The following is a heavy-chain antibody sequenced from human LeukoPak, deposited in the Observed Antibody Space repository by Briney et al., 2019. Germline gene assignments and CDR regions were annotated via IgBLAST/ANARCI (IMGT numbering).Heavy chain of an antibody. CDR1: GYTFTGYG. CDR3: ARDRGYCTNAVCPADY. Sequence: GASVKASCKTSGYTFTGYGFNWVRQAPGQGLEWMGWISTYNGNTNFAQKLQSRVTMTTDTSTSTAYMELRSLRSDDTAVYYCARDRGYCTNAVCPADYWGQGTLVTVSS. D-gene: IGHD2-8*01. V-gene: IGHV1-18*01. J-gene: IGHJ4*02. CDR2: ISTYNGNT.